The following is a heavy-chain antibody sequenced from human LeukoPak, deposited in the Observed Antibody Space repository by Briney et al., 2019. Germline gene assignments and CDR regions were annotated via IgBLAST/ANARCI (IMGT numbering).Heavy chain of an antibody. CDR3: GRAASDYDILTGYIPAPFDY. Sequence: PSETLSLTCTVSGGSISSYYWSWIRQPPGKGLEWIGYIYYSGSTNYNPSLKSRVTISVDTSKNQFSLRLNSVTAADTAVYYCGRAASDYDILTGYIPAPFDYWGQGTLVTVSS. J-gene: IGHJ4*02. CDR1: GGSISSYY. D-gene: IGHD3-9*01. CDR2: IYYSGST. V-gene: IGHV4-59*01.